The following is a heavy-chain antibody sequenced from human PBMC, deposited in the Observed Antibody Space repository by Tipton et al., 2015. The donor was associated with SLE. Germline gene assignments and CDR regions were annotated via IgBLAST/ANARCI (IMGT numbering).Heavy chain of an antibody. D-gene: IGHD6-13*01. J-gene: IGHJ4*02. CDR3: ARVRSTWYGDY. CDR1: GGSISSGDYY. CDR2: IYYSGST. V-gene: IGHV4-30-4*01. Sequence: LRLSCTVSGGSISSGDYYWSWIRQPPGKGLEWIGYIYYSGSTYYNPSLKSRVAISVDTSKNQFSLKLSSVTAADTAVYYCARVRSTWYGDYWGQGTLVTVSS.